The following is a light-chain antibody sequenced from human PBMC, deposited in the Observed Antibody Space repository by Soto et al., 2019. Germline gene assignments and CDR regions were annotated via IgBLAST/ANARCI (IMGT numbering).Light chain of an antibody. CDR1: QGISSY. CDR2: AAS. J-gene: IGKJ2*01. Sequence: DIQLTQSPSFLSASVGDRVTITCRASQGISSYLAWYQQKPGKAPKLLIYAASTLQSGVPSRFSGSGSGTAFTLTISSLQPEDFATYYCQQPNSYPHSFGQGTKLEIK. V-gene: IGKV1-9*01. CDR3: QQPNSYPHS.